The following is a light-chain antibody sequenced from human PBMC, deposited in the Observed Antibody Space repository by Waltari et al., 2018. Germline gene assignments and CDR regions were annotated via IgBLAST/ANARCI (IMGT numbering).Light chain of an antibody. CDR2: QDN. V-gene: IGLV3-1*01. CDR3: QAWDRNTYVV. CDR1: KLEDKY. J-gene: IGLJ2*01. Sequence: SYELPQPPSVSVSPGQTASIACSGDKLEDKYASWYQQKPGQSPVLVIYQDNRRPSGIPERFSGSTSGNTATLTISGTQAMDEADYYCQAWDRNTYVVFGGGTKLTVL.